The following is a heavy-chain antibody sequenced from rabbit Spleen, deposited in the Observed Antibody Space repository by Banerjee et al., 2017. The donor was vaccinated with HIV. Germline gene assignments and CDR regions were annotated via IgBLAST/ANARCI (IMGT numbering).Heavy chain of an antibody. Sequence: QEQLEESGGGLVKPGASLTLSCIASGVSFSSSSYMCWVRQAPGKGLEWIACIDTGSSGFTYFASWAKGRFTISKTSSTTVTLQMTSLTAADTATYFCARDTSSSFSSYGMDLWGPGTLVTVS. CDR1: GVSFSSSSY. V-gene: IGHV1S45*01. CDR2: IDTGSSGFT. CDR3: ARDTSSSFSSYGMDL. J-gene: IGHJ6*01. D-gene: IGHD1-1*01.